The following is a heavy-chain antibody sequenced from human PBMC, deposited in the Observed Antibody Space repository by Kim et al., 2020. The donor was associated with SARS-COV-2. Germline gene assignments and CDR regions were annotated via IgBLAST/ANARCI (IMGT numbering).Heavy chain of an antibody. J-gene: IGHJ5*02. CDR3: ARAAAGPMNWFDP. D-gene: IGHD6-13*01. V-gene: IGHV4-4*02. Sequence: YNPSLKSRVTISVDKSKNQFSLELSSVTAADTAVYYCARAAAGPMNWFDPWGQGTLVTVSS.